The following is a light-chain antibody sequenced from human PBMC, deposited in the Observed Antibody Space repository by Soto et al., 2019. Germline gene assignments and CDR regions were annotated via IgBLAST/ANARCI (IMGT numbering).Light chain of an antibody. J-gene: IGKJ2*01. CDR1: QSVGNY. V-gene: IGKV3-11*01. CDR3: QQRSNWPPYT. CDR2: DAF. Sequence: EIVLTQSPATLSLSPGERATLSCRASQSVGNYLAWYQHKPGQAPSLLIYDAFNRATGIPARFSGSGSGTDFTLTISSLEPEDFVVYYCQQRSNWPPYTFGQGTKLEIK.